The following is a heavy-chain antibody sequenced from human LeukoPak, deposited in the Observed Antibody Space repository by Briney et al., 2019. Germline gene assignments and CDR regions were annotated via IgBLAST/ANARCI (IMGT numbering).Heavy chain of an antibody. V-gene: IGHV1-2*04. D-gene: IGHD5-18*01. Sequence: ASVKVSCKASAYTFTDYYMHWVRQAPGQGLEWMGWINPTSGGTKYAQKFHGWVTLTRDTSISTAYIELTGLKSDDTAVYYCARWDTDGPDYWGQGTLVTVSS. CDR3: ARWDTDGPDY. CDR1: AYTFTDYY. J-gene: IGHJ4*02. CDR2: INPTSGGT.